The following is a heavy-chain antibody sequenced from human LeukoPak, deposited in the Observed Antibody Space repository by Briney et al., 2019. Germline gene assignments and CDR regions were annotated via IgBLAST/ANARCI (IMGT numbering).Heavy chain of an antibody. Sequence: GGSLRLSCAASGFTFSSYAMHWVRQAPGKGLEWVAVISYGGSNKYYADSVKGRFTISRDNSKNTLYLQMNSLRAEDTAVYYCAKTARPNSSGWFPGYFQHWGQGTLVTVSS. CDR3: AKTARPNSSGWFPGYFQH. D-gene: IGHD6-19*01. CDR1: GFTFSSYA. V-gene: IGHV3-30*04. J-gene: IGHJ1*01. CDR2: ISYGGSNK.